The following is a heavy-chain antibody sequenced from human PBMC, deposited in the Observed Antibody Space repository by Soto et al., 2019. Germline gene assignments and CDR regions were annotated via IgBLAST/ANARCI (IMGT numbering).Heavy chain of an antibody. J-gene: IGHJ1*01. CDR2: IWDDGSNK. D-gene: IGHD3-22*01. V-gene: IGHV3-33*01. Sequence: QVQLVESGGGVVQPGRSLRLSCAASGFTFSSYGMHWVRQAPGKGLEWVAVIWDDGSNKYYAGSVKGRFTISRDNSKNTLYLRMNSLRAEDTAVYYCARTLYDSSGYHHFQHWGQGTLVTVSS. CDR1: GFTFSSYG. CDR3: ARTLYDSSGYHHFQH.